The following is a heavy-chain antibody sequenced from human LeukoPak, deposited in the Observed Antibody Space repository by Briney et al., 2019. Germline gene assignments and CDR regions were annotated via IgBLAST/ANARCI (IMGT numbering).Heavy chain of an antibody. CDR3: ARVGYSYVINDWSRTGLGAYPTKYYYHMDV. J-gene: IGHJ6*03. Sequence: SETLSLTCTVSGGSISSHYWSWIRQPPGKGLEWIGEINPSGSTNYSPSLKSRVTISVDTSKNQFSLKLSSVAAADTAVYFCARVGYSYVINDWSRTGLGAYPTKYYYHMDVWDKGTTVTVSS. V-gene: IGHV4-34*01. CDR2: INPSGST. D-gene: IGHD5-18*01. CDR1: GGSISSHY.